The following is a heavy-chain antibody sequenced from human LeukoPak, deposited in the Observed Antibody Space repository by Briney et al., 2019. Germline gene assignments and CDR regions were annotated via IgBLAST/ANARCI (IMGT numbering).Heavy chain of an antibody. V-gene: IGHV4-59*11. CDR1: RGSITSHY. Sequence: SETLSLTCTVSRGSITSHYWTWIRQPPGKGLEWIGHIYYTGSTNYNPSLKSRITMSVDTSKNQFSLKLSSVTAADTAVYYCASSKYQLHQIWGQGTLVTVSS. D-gene: IGHD2-2*01. J-gene: IGHJ4*02. CDR2: IYYTGST. CDR3: ASSKYQLHQI.